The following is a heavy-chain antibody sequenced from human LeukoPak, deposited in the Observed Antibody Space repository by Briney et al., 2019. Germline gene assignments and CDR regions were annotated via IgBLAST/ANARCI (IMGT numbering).Heavy chain of an antibody. CDR1: GGSFSGYY. CDR3: ARDSSYGGKSTFDY. J-gene: IGHJ4*02. CDR2: INHSGST. Sequence: SETLSLTCAVYGGSFSGYYWSWIRQPPGKGLEWIGEINHSGSTNYNPSLKSRVTISVDTSKNQFSLKLSSVTAADTAVYYCARDSSYGGKSTFDYWGQGTLVTVSS. D-gene: IGHD4-23*01. V-gene: IGHV4-34*01.